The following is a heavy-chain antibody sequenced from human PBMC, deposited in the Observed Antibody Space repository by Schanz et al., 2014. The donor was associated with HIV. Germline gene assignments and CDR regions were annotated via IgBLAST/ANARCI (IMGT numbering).Heavy chain of an antibody. V-gene: IGHV3-30*18. CDR1: GFTFSSFG. CDR3: AKDRNYYDSKYRGKGNYYYYYGMDV. Sequence: VQLVESGGGVVRPGRSLRLSCAASGFTFSSFGMHWVRQAPGKGLEWGAVISYDGINKYYEDSVKGRLTISRDNSKNTLYLQMKSLRAEDTAVYYCAKDRNYYDSKYRGKGNYYYYYGMDVWGQGTTVTVSS. CDR2: ISYDGINK. D-gene: IGHD3-22*01. J-gene: IGHJ6*02.